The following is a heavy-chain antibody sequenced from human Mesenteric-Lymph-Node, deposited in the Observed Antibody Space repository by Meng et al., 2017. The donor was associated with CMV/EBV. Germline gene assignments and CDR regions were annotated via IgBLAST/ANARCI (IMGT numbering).Heavy chain of an antibody. J-gene: IGHJ6*02. D-gene: IGHD2-2*01. CDR2: ISSSSSYI. Sequence: GESLKISCAASGFTFSSYSMNWVRQAPGKGLEWVSSISSSSSYIYYADSVKGRFTISRDNAKNSLYLQMNSLRAEDTAVYYCARDIPAASPHYYGMDVWGQGTTVTVSS. CDR1: GFTFSSYS. CDR3: ARDIPAASPHYYGMDV. V-gene: IGHV3-21*04.